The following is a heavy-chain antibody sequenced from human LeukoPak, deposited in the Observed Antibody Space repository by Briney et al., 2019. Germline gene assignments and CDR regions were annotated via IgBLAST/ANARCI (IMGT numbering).Heavy chain of an antibody. D-gene: IGHD3-22*01. J-gene: IGHJ3*02. CDR1: GGSISSYY. Sequence: SETLSLTCTVSGGSISSYYWSWIRQPAGKGLEWIGRIYTSGSTNCNPSLKSRVTMSVDTSKNQFSLKLSSVTAADTAVYYCARDAGHYDSSGYYVGDAFDIWGQGTMVTVSS. V-gene: IGHV4-4*07. CDR2: IYTSGST. CDR3: ARDAGHYDSSGYYVGDAFDI.